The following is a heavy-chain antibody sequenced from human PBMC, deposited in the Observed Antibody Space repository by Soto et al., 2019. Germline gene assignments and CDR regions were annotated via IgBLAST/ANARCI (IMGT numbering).Heavy chain of an antibody. CDR3: ERVRGGYSYGGDY. CDR2: IWYDGSNK. CDR1: GFTFSSYG. D-gene: IGHD5-18*01. Sequence: GGSLRLSCAASGFTFSSYGMHWVRQAPGKGLEWVAVIWYDGSNKYYADSVKGRFTISRDNSKNTLYLQMNSLRAEDTAVYYCERVRGGYSYGGDYWGQGTLVTVSS. J-gene: IGHJ4*02. V-gene: IGHV3-33*01.